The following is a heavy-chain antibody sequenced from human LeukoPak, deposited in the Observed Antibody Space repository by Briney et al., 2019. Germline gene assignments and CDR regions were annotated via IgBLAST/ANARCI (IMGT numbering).Heavy chain of an antibody. CDR2: IYYSGST. CDR1: GGSISSGSYY. CDR3: ARGGRDDYVWGSYRFDY. Sequence: SETLSLTCTVSGGSISSGSYYWGWIRQPPGKGLEWIGSIYYSGSTYYNPSLKSRVTISVDTSKNQFSLKLSSVTAADTAVYYCARGGRDDYVWGSYRFDYWGQGTLVTVST. J-gene: IGHJ4*02. V-gene: IGHV4-39*07. D-gene: IGHD3-16*02.